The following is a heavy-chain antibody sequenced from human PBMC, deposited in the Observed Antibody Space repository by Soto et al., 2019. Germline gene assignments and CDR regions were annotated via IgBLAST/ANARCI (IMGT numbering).Heavy chain of an antibody. CDR3: ARDRLWDYGDYGIDY. D-gene: IGHD4-17*01. V-gene: IGHV1-18*01. CDR1: GYTFTSYG. J-gene: IGHJ4*02. CDR2: ISAYNGNT. Sequence: ASVKVSCKASGYTFTSYGISWVRQAPGQGLEWMGWISAYNGNTNYAQKLQGRVTMTTDTSTSTAYMELRSLRSDDTAVYYCARDRLWDYGDYGIDYWGQGTLVTVSS.